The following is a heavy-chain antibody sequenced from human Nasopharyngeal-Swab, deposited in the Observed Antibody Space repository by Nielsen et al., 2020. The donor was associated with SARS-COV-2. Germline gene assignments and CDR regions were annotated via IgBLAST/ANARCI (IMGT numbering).Heavy chain of an antibody. V-gene: IGHV3-30*03. CDR1: GFTFSSYG. D-gene: IGHD6-13*01. CDR3: ARDQGSSWYTYYYYYGMDV. Sequence: GESLKISCAAPGFTFSSYGMHWVRQAPGKGLEWVAGISYDGSNKYYADSVKGRFTISRDNSKNTLYLQMNSLRAEDTAVYYCARDQGSSWYTYYYYYGMDVWGQGTTVTVSS. CDR2: ISYDGSNK. J-gene: IGHJ6*02.